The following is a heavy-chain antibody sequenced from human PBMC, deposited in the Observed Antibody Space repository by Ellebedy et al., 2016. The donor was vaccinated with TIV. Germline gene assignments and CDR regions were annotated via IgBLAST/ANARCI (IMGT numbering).Heavy chain of an antibody. CDR3: AAGVYVTTWDY. Sequence: GGSLRLSCAASGFTFTNAWMNWVRQAPGKGLEWVGRIQSQTDGGTTASAAPVKGRFIISRDDSKNTLYLQMNSLKTEDTAVYYCAAGVYVTTWDYWGQGSLVTVSS. CDR1: GFTFTNAW. V-gene: IGHV3-15*07. J-gene: IGHJ4*02. D-gene: IGHD4-17*01. CDR2: IQSQTDGGTT.